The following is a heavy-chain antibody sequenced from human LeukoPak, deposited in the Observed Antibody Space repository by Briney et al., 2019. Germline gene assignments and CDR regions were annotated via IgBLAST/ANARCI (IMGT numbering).Heavy chain of an antibody. CDR1: GGSFSGYY. CDR3: ARSLGLYGDYDLDY. D-gene: IGHD4-17*01. V-gene: IGHV3-11*04. J-gene: IGHJ4*02. CDR2: ISTSGRTI. Sequence: NPSETLSLTCAVYGGSFSGYYMSWIRQAPGKGLERVSYISTSGRTIYYADSVKGRFTISRDNAKNSLYLQMNSLRVEDTAVYFCARSLGLYGDYDLDYWGQGTLVTVSS.